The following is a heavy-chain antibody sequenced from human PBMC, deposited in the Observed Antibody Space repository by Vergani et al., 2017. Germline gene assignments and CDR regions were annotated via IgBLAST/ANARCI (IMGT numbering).Heavy chain of an antibody. V-gene: IGHV4-39*07. CDR3: ARAAYYYGMDV. CDR1: GGSISSSSYY. CDR2: IFYSGST. Sequence: QLQLQESGPGLVKPSETLSLTCTVSGGSISSSSYYWGWIRQPPGKGLEWIGSIFYSGSTYYNPSLKSRVTISVATSKNQFSLKLSSVTTADTAVYYCARAAYYYGMDVWGQGTTVTVSS. J-gene: IGHJ6*02.